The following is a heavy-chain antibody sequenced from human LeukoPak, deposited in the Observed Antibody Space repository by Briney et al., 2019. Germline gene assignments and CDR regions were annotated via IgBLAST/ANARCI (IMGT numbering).Heavy chain of an antibody. CDR1: GYSISSGYY. Sequence: SETLSLTCTVSGYSISSGYYWSWIRQSAEKGLEWIGRIYTSGSTNYNPSLKSRVTMSLDTSKNQFSLRLSSVTAADTAVYYCARDTYYYHSSGYYGVFDYWGQGILVTVSS. D-gene: IGHD3-22*01. J-gene: IGHJ4*02. V-gene: IGHV4-61*02. CDR2: IYTSGST. CDR3: ARDTYYYHSSGYYGVFDY.